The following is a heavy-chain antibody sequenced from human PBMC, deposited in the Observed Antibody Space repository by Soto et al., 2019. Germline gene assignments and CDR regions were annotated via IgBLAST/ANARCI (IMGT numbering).Heavy chain of an antibody. CDR2: ISDSSSYI. Sequence: PGGSLRLSCAASGFTFSSYSMNWVRQAPGKGLEWVSSISDSSSYIYYADSVKGRFTISRDNAKNSLFLQMNSLRAEDTAVYYCARDQGDGYNPQRYYYGMDVWGQGTTVTVSS. CDR1: GFTFSSYS. J-gene: IGHJ6*02. CDR3: ARDQGDGYNPQRYYYGMDV. D-gene: IGHD5-12*01. V-gene: IGHV3-21*01.